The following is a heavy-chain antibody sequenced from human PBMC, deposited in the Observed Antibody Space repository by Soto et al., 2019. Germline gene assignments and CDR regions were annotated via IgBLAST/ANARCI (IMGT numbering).Heavy chain of an antibody. V-gene: IGHV1-18*01. Sequence: ASVTVSCKTSGYTFTSYGISWVRQAPGQGLEWMGWISAYNGNTNYAQKLQGRVTMTTDTSTSTAYMELRSLRSDDTAVYYCARDEGYCSGGSCHLFDYWGQGTLVTVSS. CDR1: GYTFTSYG. D-gene: IGHD2-15*01. CDR3: ARDEGYCSGGSCHLFDY. CDR2: ISAYNGNT. J-gene: IGHJ4*02.